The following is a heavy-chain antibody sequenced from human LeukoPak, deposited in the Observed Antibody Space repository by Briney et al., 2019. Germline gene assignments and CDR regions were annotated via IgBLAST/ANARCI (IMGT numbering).Heavy chain of an antibody. Sequence: ASVKVSCKASGYTFTGYYMHWVRQAPGQGLEWMGWISAYNGDTNHAQKLQGRVTMTTDTSTSTAYMELRSLRSDDTAVYYCARATDSSSWSYAFDIWGQGTLVTVPS. CDR2: ISAYNGDT. J-gene: IGHJ3*02. CDR3: ARATDSSSWSYAFDI. D-gene: IGHD6-13*01. CDR1: GYTFTGYY. V-gene: IGHV1-18*04.